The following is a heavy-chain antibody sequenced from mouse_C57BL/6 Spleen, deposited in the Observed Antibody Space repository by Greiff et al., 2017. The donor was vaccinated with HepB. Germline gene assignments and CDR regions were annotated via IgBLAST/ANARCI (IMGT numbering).Heavy chain of an antibody. J-gene: IGHJ2*01. CDR3: AINYYGSTYFDY. CDR2: IFPGSGST. D-gene: IGHD1-1*01. Sequence: VQLQESGPELVKPGASVKISCKASGYTFTDYYINWVKQRPGQGLEWIGWIFPGSGSTYYNEKFKGKATLTVDKSSSTAYMLLSSLTSEDSAVYFCAINYYGSTYFDYWGQGTTLTVSS. V-gene: IGHV1-75*01. CDR1: GYTFTDYY.